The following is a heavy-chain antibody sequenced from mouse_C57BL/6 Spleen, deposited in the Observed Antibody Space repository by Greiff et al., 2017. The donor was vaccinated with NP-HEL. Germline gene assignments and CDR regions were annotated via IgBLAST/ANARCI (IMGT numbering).Heavy chain of an antibody. Sequence: EVKLMESGGGLVQPGGSMKLSCAASGFTFSDAWMDWVRQSPEKGLEWVAEIRNKANNHATYYAESVKGRFTISRDDSKSSVYLQMNSLRAEDTGIYYCTIIPFAYWGQGTLVTVSA. CDR3: TIIPFAY. CDR1: GFTFSDAW. CDR2: IRNKANNHAT. V-gene: IGHV6-6*01. D-gene: IGHD5-1-1*01. J-gene: IGHJ3*01.